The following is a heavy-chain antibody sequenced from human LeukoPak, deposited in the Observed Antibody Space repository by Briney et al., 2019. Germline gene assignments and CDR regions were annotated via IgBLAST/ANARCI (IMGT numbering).Heavy chain of an antibody. J-gene: IGHJ4*02. CDR1: GYTLTDYY. Sequence: GASVKVSCKTSGYTLTDYYVHWVRQAPGQGLEWLAWINPDSGATNFAQRFQGRVTMTRDTSVNTVHMELNRLRSDDTAVYYCARDLCHGGSCFHFDSWGQGTLVTVSS. D-gene: IGHD2-15*01. V-gene: IGHV1-2*02. CDR2: INPDSGAT. CDR3: ARDLCHGGSCFHFDS.